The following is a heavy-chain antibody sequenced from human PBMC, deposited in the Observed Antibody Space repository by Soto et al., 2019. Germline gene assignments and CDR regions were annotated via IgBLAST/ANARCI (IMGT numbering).Heavy chain of an antibody. D-gene: IGHD6-19*01. CDR3: ARDKGAVAGSTYCDY. V-gene: IGHV1-46*01. Sequence: VASANVSCKASGYTFTSYYMHLVRQAPGQGLEWMGIINPSGGSTSYAQKFQGRVTMTRDTSTSTVYMELSSLRSEDTAVYYCARDKGAVAGSTYCDYWGQGTLVTVSS. CDR2: INPSGGST. J-gene: IGHJ4*02. CDR1: GYTFTSYY.